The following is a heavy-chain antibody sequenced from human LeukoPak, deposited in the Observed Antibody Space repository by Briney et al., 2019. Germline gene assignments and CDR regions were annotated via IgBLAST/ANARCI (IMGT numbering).Heavy chain of an antibody. D-gene: IGHD3-9*01. V-gene: IGHV1-69*05. CDR1: GGTFSSYA. CDR3: ARVDYDILTGYLPSGDL. J-gene: IGHJ4*02. Sequence: ASVKVSCKASGGTFSSYAISWVRQAPGQGLEWMGGIIPIFGPANYAQKLQGRVTMTTDTSTSTAYMELRSLRSDDTAVYYCARVDYDILTGYLPSGDLWGQGTLVTVSS. CDR2: IIPIFGPA.